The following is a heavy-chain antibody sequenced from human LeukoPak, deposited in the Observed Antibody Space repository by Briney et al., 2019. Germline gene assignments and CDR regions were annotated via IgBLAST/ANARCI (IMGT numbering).Heavy chain of an antibody. CDR2: INQDGSEK. V-gene: IGHV3-7*03. J-gene: IGHJ5*02. Sequence: GGSLRLSCAASGFTFSSYWMSWVRQAPGKGLEWVANINQDGSEKYYVDSVKGRFTISRDNAKNTLYLQMNSLRAEDTAVYYCARGYSSSSKRWRNWFDPWGQGTRVIVSS. D-gene: IGHD6-6*01. CDR1: GFTFSSYW. CDR3: ARGYSSSSKRWRNWFDP.